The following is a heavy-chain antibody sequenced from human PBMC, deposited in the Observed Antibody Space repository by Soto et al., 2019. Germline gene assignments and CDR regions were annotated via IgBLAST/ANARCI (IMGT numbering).Heavy chain of an antibody. Sequence: QLQLQESGPGLVKPWETLSLTCTVSYGSISVSNVFWGWVRQPPGKGLEWIGNIDYSGTAYFNPSLGTRVTFPVDTSKNQFSLTLYSVTPADTAVYYCARTTGRHLDFWGQGILVTVSS. CDR1: YGSISVSNVF. CDR3: ARTTGRHLDF. V-gene: IGHV4-39*01. J-gene: IGHJ4*02. CDR2: IDYSGTA. D-gene: IGHD4-4*01.